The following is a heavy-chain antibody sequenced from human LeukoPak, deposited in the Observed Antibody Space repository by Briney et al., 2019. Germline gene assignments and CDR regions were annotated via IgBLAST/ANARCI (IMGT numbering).Heavy chain of an antibody. CDR3: AKDGWYHDFWSGYYKSHYYYMDV. J-gene: IGHJ6*03. V-gene: IGHV3-33*06. CDR2: IGHDGSNK. Sequence: PGRSLRLSCVASGFTSSIYGMHWVRQAPGKGLEWVALIGHDGSNKFYADSVKGRFSISRDNSNNTVYLQMNSLRGEDTAVYYCAKDGWYHDFWSGYYKSHYYYMDVWGKGTTVTVSS. D-gene: IGHD3-3*01. CDR1: GFTSSIYG.